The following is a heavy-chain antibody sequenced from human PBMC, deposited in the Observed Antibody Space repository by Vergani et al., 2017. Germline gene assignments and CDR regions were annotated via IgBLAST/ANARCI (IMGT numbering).Heavy chain of an antibody. V-gene: IGHV4-61*02. CDR2: IYTSGST. CDR1: GGSISRGSYY. CDR3: ARGKLTGYGNNGETFDY. Sequence: QVQLQESGPVLVKPSQPLSLTCTVPGGSISRGSYYWSWIRQPAGKGVEWIGRIYTSGSTNYNPSLKSRVTMSVDTSKNQFSLKLSSVTAADTAVYYCARGKLTGYGNNGETFDYWGQGTLVTVSS. D-gene: IGHD5-24*01. J-gene: IGHJ4*02.